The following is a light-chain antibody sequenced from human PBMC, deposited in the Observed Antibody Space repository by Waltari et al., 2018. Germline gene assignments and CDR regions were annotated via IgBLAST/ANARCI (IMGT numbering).Light chain of an antibody. J-gene: IGKJ4*01. V-gene: IGKV1-9*01. CDR2: AAS. CDR3: LQLSSYPLT. Sequence: DIQLTQSPSFLSASVGDRVTITCRASQGISSYLSWYQQKPGKAPKILIYAASTLHSGVPSRFSGSGSGKDFTLTISSLQPEDSATYFCLQLSSYPLTFGGGSTVEIK. CDR1: QGISSY.